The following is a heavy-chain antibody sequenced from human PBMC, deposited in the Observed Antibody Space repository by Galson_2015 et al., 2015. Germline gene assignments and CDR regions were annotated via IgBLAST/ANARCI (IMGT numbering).Heavy chain of an antibody. J-gene: IGHJ5*02. Sequence: PALVKPTQTLTLTCTFSGFSLSTHEVGVGWIRQPPGKALEWLALIYGDDDKRYRTSLKSRLTITRDTSKNQVVLTMTNVDPVDTATYYCARRRKGDDGVSWFDPWGQGTLVTVSS. CDR1: GFSLSTHEVG. V-gene: IGHV2-5*02. D-gene: IGHD2-21*02. CDR2: IYGDDDK. CDR3: ARRRKGDDGVSWFDP.